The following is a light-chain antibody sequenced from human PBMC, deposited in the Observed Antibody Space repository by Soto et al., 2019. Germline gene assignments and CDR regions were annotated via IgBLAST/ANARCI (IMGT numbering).Light chain of an antibody. V-gene: IGKV1-8*01. J-gene: IGKJ4*01. CDR2: GAS. Sequence: AIRMTQSPSSLSASTGDRVTITCRASQGINSYLAWYQQKPGKAPNLLIYGASTLQSGVPSRFSGSGSGTDFTLTISCLQSEDFATYYCQQSYSTPRTFGGGTKVEIK. CDR1: QGINSY. CDR3: QQSYSTPRT.